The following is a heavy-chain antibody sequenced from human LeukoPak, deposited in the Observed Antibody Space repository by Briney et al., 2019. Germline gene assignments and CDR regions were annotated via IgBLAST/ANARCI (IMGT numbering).Heavy chain of an antibody. CDR3: ARDLGGTTGTTLVDGAFDI. J-gene: IGHJ3*02. Sequence: ASVKVSCKASGYTFTGYYMHWVRQAPGQGLEWMGWINPNSGGTNYAQKLQGRVTMTTDTSTSTAYMELRSLRSDDTAVYYCARDLGGTTGTTLVDGAFDIWGQGTMVTVSS. V-gene: IGHV1-2*02. D-gene: IGHD1-1*01. CDR1: GYTFTGYY. CDR2: INPNSGGT.